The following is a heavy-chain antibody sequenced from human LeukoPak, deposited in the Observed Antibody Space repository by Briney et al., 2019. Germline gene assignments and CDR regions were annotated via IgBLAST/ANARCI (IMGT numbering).Heavy chain of an antibody. Sequence: PGGSLRLSCAASGFTFSSYAMSWVRQAPGKGLEWVSAISGSGGSTYYADSVKGRFTISRDNSKNTLYLQMNSLRAEDTAVYYCAKGWNGRLLWLGELLSPDIYGMDVWGQGTTVTVSS. CDR1: GFTFSSYA. J-gene: IGHJ6*02. CDR2: ISGSGGST. V-gene: IGHV3-23*01. D-gene: IGHD3-10*01. CDR3: AKGWNGRLLWLGELLSPDIYGMDV.